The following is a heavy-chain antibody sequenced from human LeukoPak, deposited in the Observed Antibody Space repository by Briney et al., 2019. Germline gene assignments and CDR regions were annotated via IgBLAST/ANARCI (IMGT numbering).Heavy chain of an antibody. CDR3: AKRHYYGSGSYDY. Sequence: GGSLRLSCAASGFTFTNYAMSWVRQAPGKGLEWVSDISGSGGGTYYADSVKGRFTISRDNSKNTLYLQMNSLRADDTAVYYCAKRHYYGSGSYDYWGQGTLVTVSS. V-gene: IGHV3-23*01. J-gene: IGHJ4*02. D-gene: IGHD3-10*01. CDR2: ISGSGGGT. CDR1: GFTFTNYA.